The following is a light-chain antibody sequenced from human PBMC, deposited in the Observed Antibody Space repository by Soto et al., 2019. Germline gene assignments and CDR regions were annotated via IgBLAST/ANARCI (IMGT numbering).Light chain of an antibody. CDR2: DVT. Sequence: QSVLTQPASVSGSPGQSITISCTGTSSDVGGYNYVSWYQHHPGKAPKLMIYDVTNRPSGVSNRFSGSKSGNTASLTISGLQAEDEADYYCSSYTSSKTLLFGGGTKVTVL. J-gene: IGLJ2*01. V-gene: IGLV2-14*03. CDR1: SSDVGGYNY. CDR3: SSYTSSKTLL.